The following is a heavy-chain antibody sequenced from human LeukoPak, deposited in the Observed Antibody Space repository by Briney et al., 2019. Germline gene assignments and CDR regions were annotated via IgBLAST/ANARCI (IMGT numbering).Heavy chain of an antibody. CDR3: ARVLKSLGYYYMDV. CDR2: MNPNSGNT. V-gene: IGHV1-8*01. J-gene: IGHJ6*03. Sequence: ASVKVSCKASGYTFTSYDITWVRQATGQGLEWMGWMNPNSGNTGYAQKFQGRVTMTRNTSISTAYMELSSLRSEDTAVYYCARVLKSLGYYYMDVWGKGTTVTVSS. D-gene: IGHD7-27*01. CDR1: GYTFTSYD.